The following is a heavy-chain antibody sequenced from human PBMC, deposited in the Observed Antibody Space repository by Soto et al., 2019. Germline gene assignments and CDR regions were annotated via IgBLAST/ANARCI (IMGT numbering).Heavy chain of an antibody. D-gene: IGHD2-15*01. Sequence: PSETLSLTCTVSGGSISSYYWSWIRQPPGKGLEWIGYIYYSGSTNYNPSLKSRVTISVDTSKNQFSLKLSSVTAADTAVYYCAGVGYCSGGSCPLFDYWGQGTLVTVSS. V-gene: IGHV4-59*01. CDR3: AGVGYCSGGSCPLFDY. J-gene: IGHJ4*02. CDR2: IYYSGST. CDR1: GGSISSYY.